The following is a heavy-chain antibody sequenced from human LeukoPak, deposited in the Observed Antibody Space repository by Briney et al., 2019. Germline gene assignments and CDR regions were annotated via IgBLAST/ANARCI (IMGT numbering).Heavy chain of an antibody. CDR1: GGSISSDY. J-gene: IGHJ5*01. V-gene: IGHV4-4*07. Sequence: RTSETLSLTCTVSGGSISSDYWSWIRQPAGKGLEWIGRMYISGSTDHNPPLKSRVTMSLDTSKNQFSLKLTSVTAADTAVYYCARDRGGAAAGNWFDSWGQGTLVIVSS. CDR3: ARDRGGAAAGNWFDS. D-gene: IGHD6-13*01. CDR2: MYISGST.